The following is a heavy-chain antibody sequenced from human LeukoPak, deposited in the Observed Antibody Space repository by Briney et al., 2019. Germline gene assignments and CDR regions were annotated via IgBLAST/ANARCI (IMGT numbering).Heavy chain of an antibody. D-gene: IGHD6-13*01. CDR3: ARGGSWYYTAFDI. CDR2: INPNSGGT. CDR1: GYTFTGYY. J-gene: IGHJ3*02. V-gene: IGHV1-2*02. Sequence: ASVKVSCKASGYTFTGYYMHWVRQAPGQGLEWMGWINPNSGGTNYAQKFQGRVTITRNTSISTAYMELSSLRSEDTAVYYCARGGSWYYTAFDIWGQGTMVTVSS.